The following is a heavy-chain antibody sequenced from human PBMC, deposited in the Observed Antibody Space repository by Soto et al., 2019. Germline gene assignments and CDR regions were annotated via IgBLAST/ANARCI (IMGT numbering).Heavy chain of an antibody. D-gene: IGHD2-21*01. Sequence: EVQLLESGGALVQPGGSLRLSCAASGFSFSNYALSWVRQAPGKGLEWVSSIRDSGENTFYADSVTGRFTISTDTSKDTLFLQINSLRAEDTAVYYCAKHCYRPGMDVWGQGTTVTVSS. J-gene: IGHJ6*02. V-gene: IGHV3-23*01. CDR1: GFSFSNYA. CDR3: AKHCYRPGMDV. CDR2: IRDSGENT.